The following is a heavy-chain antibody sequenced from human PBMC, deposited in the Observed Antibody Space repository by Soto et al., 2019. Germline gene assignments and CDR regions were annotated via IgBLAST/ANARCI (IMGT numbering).Heavy chain of an antibody. CDR3: ARLRGNLGPGFLEYYYYGMDV. D-gene: IGHD3-16*01. Sequence: QVQLVQSGAEVKKPGASVKVSCKASGYTFTSYGISWVRQAPGQGLEWMGWISAYNGNTNYAQKLQGRVTMTTDTSTSTAYMELRSLRSDDTAVYYCARLRGNLGPGFLEYYYYGMDVWGQGTTVTVSS. J-gene: IGHJ6*02. CDR1: GYTFTSYG. CDR2: ISAYNGNT. V-gene: IGHV1-18*01.